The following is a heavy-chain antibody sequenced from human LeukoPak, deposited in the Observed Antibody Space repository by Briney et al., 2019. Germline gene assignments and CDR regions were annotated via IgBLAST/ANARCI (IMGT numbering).Heavy chain of an antibody. CDR1: GGSFSGYY. CDR2: INHSGST. D-gene: IGHD3-16*01. J-gene: IGHJ3*02. V-gene: IGHV4-34*01. Sequence: PSETLSLTCAVYGGSFSGYYWSWIRQPPGKGLEWIGEINHSGSTNYNPSLKSRVTISVDTSKNQFSLKLSSMTAADTAVYYCALCAEGAFDIWGQGTMSPSLQ. CDR3: ALCAEGAFDI.